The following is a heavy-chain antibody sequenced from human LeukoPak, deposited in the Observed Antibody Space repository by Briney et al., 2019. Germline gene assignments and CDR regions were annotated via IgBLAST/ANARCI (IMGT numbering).Heavy chain of an antibody. CDR2: IYTSGST. V-gene: IGHV4-39*07. J-gene: IGHJ2*01. CDR3: ARDYGDYSDWYFDL. Sequence: SETLSLTCTVSGGSISSSSYYWGWIRQPPGKGLEWIGRIYTSGSTNYNPSLKSRVTMSVDTSKNQFSLKLSSVTAADTAVYYCARDYGDYSDWYFDLWGRGTLVTVSS. CDR1: GGSISSSSYY. D-gene: IGHD4-17*01.